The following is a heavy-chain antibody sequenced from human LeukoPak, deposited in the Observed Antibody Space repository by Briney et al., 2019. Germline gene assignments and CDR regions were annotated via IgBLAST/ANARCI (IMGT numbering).Heavy chain of an antibody. Sequence: GGSLRLSCAASGFTFSSYGMHWVRQAPGKGLEWVSGISWNSGSIGYADSVKGRFTISRDNAKNSLYLQMNSLRAEDTALYYCAKGFGSGVRDGGFDPWGQGTLVTVSS. D-gene: IGHD3-10*01. V-gene: IGHV3-9*01. CDR3: AKGFGSGVRDGGFDP. J-gene: IGHJ5*02. CDR2: ISWNSGSI. CDR1: GFTFSSYG.